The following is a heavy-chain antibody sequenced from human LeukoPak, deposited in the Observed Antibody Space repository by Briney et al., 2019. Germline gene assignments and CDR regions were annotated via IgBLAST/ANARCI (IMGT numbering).Heavy chain of an antibody. CDR3: ARERGSSSWYGPYGMDV. D-gene: IGHD6-13*01. CDR2: ISSSGSTI. J-gene: IGHJ6*02. Sequence: GGSLRLSCAASGFTFSSYEMNWARQAPGKGLEWVSYISSSGSTIYYADSVKGRFTISRDNAKNSLYLQMNSLRAEDTAVYYCARERGSSSWYGPYGMDVWGQGTTVTVSS. CDR1: GFTFSSYE. V-gene: IGHV3-48*03.